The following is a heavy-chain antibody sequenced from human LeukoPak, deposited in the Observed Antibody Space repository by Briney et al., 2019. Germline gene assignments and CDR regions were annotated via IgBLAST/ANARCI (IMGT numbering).Heavy chain of an antibody. J-gene: IGHJ3*02. D-gene: IGHD2-15*01. Sequence: PSETLSLTCTVSGGSISSRSYYWGWIRQPPGKGLEWIGRIYYSGSTYYNPSLRSRVTISVDTSKNQFSLKLSSVTAADTAVYYCARCDCSGGSCYSGRAFDIWGQGTMVTVSS. CDR1: GGSISSRSYY. CDR3: ARCDCSGGSCYSGRAFDI. V-gene: IGHV4-39*07. CDR2: IYYSGST.